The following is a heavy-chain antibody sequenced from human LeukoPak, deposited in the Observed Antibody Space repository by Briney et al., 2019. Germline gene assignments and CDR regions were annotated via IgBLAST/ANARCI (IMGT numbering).Heavy chain of an antibody. CDR3: ARDRGYSCSRHEDFDY. CDR1: GGSISSSSYY. CDR2: IYYSGST. Sequence: SETLSLTCTVSGGSISSSSYYWGWIRQPPGKGLEWIGSIYYSGSTYYNPSLKSRVTISVDTSKNQFSLKLSSVTAADTAVYYCARDRGYSCSRHEDFDYWGQGTLVTVSS. J-gene: IGHJ4*02. D-gene: IGHD6-6*01. V-gene: IGHV4-39*07.